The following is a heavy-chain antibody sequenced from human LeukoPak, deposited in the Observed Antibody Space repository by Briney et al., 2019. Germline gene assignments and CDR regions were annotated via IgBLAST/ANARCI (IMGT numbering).Heavy chain of an antibody. J-gene: IGHJ6*03. CDR2: IRQDGSQK. D-gene: IGHD1-26*01. Sequence: GGSLRLSCAASGFTFSSFWMSWVRQAPGRGLEWVATIRQDGSQKYYLDSVKGRFTISRDNAKNSLYLQMNSLRAEDTAVYYCAREGIVYYYYMDVWGKGTTVTISS. CDR3: AREGIVYYYYMDV. CDR1: GFTFSSFW. V-gene: IGHV3-7*01.